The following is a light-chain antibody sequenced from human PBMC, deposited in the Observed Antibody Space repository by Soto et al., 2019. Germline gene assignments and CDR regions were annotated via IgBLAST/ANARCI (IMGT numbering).Light chain of an antibody. CDR2: GAS. Sequence: EIILTQSPASLSVSPGERATLSCRASQSVNNNLAWYQQKRGQAPRLLIYGASTRATGIPGRFGGSGSGTEFTLTITSLQSEDFAVYFCQQYNNWPPDTFGQGTKLEIK. CDR1: QSVNNN. V-gene: IGKV3-15*01. CDR3: QQYNNWPPDT. J-gene: IGKJ2*01.